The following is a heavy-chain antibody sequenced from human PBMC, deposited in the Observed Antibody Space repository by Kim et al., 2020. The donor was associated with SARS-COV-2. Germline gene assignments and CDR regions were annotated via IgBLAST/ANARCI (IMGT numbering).Heavy chain of an antibody. CDR1: GGSISSYY. D-gene: IGHD3-16*01. V-gene: IGHV4-59*08. CDR2: IYYSGST. J-gene: IGHJ6*04. Sequence: SETLSLTCTVSGGSISSYYWSWIRQPPGKGLEWIGYIYYSGSTNYNPSLKSRVTISVDTSKNQFSLKLSSVTAADTAVYYCARLGLGELYGMDVWGKGAT. CDR3: ARLGLGELYGMDV.